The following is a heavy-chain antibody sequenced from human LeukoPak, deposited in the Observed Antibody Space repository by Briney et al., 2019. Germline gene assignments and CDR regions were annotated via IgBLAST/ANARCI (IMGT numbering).Heavy chain of an antibody. CDR3: AKGRARIAAASDY. Sequence: GGSLRLSCAASGFTFSIYAMIWVRQAPGKGLEWVSVISGNGDTTYYADSVKGRFTISRDNSKNTLYLQMNSLRAEDTAVYYCAKGRARIAAASDYWGQGTLVTVSS. V-gene: IGHV3-23*01. D-gene: IGHD6-13*01. CDR1: GFTFSIYA. J-gene: IGHJ4*02. CDR2: ISGNGDTT.